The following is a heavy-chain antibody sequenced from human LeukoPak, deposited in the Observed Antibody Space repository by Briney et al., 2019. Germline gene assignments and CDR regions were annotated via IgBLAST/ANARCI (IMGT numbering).Heavy chain of an antibody. J-gene: IGHJ4*02. CDR1: GFALSNYW. CDR3: ARDGYSYGYPDY. D-gene: IGHD5-18*01. V-gene: IGHV3-7*01. CDR2: INQDGREK. Sequence: PGGSLRLSCAASGFALSNYWMSWVRQAPGKGLEWVANINQDGREKYFVDSVKGRFAISRDNAKNTLYLQMNSLRAEDTAVYYCARDGYSYGYPDYWGQGTLVTVSS.